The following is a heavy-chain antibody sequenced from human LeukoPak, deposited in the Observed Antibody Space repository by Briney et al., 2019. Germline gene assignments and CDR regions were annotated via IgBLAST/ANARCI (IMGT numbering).Heavy chain of an antibody. V-gene: IGHV4-4*07. D-gene: IGHD3-22*01. Sequence: SETLSLTCTVSGVSISSYYWSWLRQPAGKGLEWIGRIYTSGSTNYNPSLKSRVTMSVDTSRNQFSLTVKSVTAADTAVYYCAGLSKDYDPSGYFLVYWGQGTLVTVSS. J-gene: IGHJ4*02. CDR1: GVSISSYY. CDR3: AGLSKDYDPSGYFLVY. CDR2: IYTSGST.